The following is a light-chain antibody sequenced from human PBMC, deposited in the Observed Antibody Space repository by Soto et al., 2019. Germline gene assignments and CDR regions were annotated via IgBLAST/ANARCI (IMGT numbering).Light chain of an antibody. J-gene: IGLJ1*01. CDR2: EVS. Sequence: QSALTQPASVSGSPGQSITISCTGTSSDVGDYNYVSWYQQHPGKAPKLMIYEVSNRPSGISNRFSGSKSGNTASLTISGLQAEDEADYFCSSYTSTSTLHYVFGTGTKVTGL. V-gene: IGLV2-14*01. CDR3: SSYTSTSTLHYV. CDR1: SSDVGDYNY.